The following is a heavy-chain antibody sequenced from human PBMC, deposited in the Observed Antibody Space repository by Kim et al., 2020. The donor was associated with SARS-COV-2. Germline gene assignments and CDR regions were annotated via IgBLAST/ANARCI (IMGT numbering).Heavy chain of an antibody. CDR3: ARDRRLTGYYDY. Sequence: DYAVSVKSRITINPATSKNQFSLQLNSVTPEDTAVYYCARDRRLTGYYDYWGQGTLVTVSS. V-gene: IGHV6-1*01. J-gene: IGHJ4*02. D-gene: IGHD3-9*01.